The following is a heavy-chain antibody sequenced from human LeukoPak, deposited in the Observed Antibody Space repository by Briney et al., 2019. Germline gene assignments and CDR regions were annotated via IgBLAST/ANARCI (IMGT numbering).Heavy chain of an antibody. J-gene: IGHJ5*02. D-gene: IGHD3-10*01. CDR1: VFTISSYA. V-gene: IGHV3-23*01. CDR2: ISGSGGST. CDR3: AKDLYEQGSPRVLRWFDP. Sequence: SGGSLRLSCAASVFTISSYAMSWVRQAPGKGLEWVSAISGSGGSTYYADSVKGRFTISRDNSKNTLYLRMNSLRAEDTAVYYCAKDLYEQGSPRVLRWFDPWGQGPLVTVSS.